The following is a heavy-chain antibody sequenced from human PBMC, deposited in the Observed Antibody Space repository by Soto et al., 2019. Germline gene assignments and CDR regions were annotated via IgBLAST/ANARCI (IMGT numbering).Heavy chain of an antibody. Sequence: PSETLCLTYTVSGGSISSYYWSWIRQPQGKGLEWIGYMYNTGSTVYNPSFKSRVTISVDTSKNQFSLKLNSVTAADTAVYYCARDLWGYCGTDCYPLDVWGQGTTVTVSS. V-gene: IGHV4-59*01. CDR1: GGSISSYY. CDR2: MYNTGST. CDR3: ARDLWGYCGTDCYPLDV. J-gene: IGHJ6*02. D-gene: IGHD2-21*02.